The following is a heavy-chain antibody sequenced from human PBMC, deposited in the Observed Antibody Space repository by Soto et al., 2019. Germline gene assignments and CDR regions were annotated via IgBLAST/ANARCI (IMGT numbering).Heavy chain of an antibody. V-gene: IGHV3-21*01. D-gene: IGHD4-17*01. CDR1: GFTFSSYS. CDR2: ISSSSSYI. CDR3: AVEKMNYGVRYAFDI. J-gene: IGHJ3*02. Sequence: PGGSLRLSCAASGFTFSSYSMNWVRQAPGKGLEWVSSISSSSSYIYYADSVKGRFTISRDNAKNSLYLQMNSLRAEDTAVYYCAVEKMNYGVRYAFDIWGQGTMVT.